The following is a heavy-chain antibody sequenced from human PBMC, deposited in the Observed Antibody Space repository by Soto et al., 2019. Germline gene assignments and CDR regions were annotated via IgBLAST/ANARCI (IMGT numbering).Heavy chain of an antibody. CDR2: LSGSGGST. CDR3: AIVKVPVATSWFDP. CDR1: GFTFSNYA. V-gene: IGHV3-23*01. D-gene: IGHD2-2*01. J-gene: IGHJ5*02. Sequence: PGGSLRLSCAASGFTFSNYAMSWVRQAPGKGLEWVSTLSGSGGSTYYADSVKGRFTISRDNSKNTLYLQMNSLRAEDTAVYYCAIVKVPVATSWFDPWCQGILVYVS.